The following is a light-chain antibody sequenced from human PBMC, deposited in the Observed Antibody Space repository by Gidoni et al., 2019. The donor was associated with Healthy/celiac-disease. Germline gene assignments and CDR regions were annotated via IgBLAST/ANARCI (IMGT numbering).Light chain of an antibody. J-gene: IGKJ2*01. V-gene: IGKV1-39*01. CDR2: AAS. Sequence: DSQMTQSPSSLSASVGDRVTITCLASQSISSYLNLYQQKPGKAPKLLIYAASSLQRGVPSRFSGSGSGTDFTLTISSLQPEDFATYYCQQSYSTPRYTFGQGTKLEIK. CDR3: QQSYSTPRYT. CDR1: QSISSY.